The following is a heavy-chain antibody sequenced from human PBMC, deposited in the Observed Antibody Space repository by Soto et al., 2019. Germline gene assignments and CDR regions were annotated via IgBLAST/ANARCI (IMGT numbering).Heavy chain of an antibody. J-gene: IGHJ2*01. CDR1: GFTFRSYA. V-gene: IGHV3-23*01. CDR3: AKEPVGPDWYFDL. Sequence: DVQLLESGGGLVQPGGSLRLSCAASGFTFRSYAMSWVRQAPGKGLEWVSGISGSGISTHYAGSVKGRFIVSRDNSKNTLYLQMNSLRAEDTAVYNCAKEPVGPDWYFDLWGRGTLVTVSS. CDR2: ISGSGIST.